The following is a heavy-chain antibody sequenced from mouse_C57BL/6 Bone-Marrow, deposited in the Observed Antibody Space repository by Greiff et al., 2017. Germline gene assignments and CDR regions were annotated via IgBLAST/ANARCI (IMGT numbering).Heavy chain of an antibody. CDR3: ARVLQGAMDY. Sequence: EVHLVESGGGLVKPGGSLKLSCAASGFTFSSYAMSWVRQTPEKRLEWVATISDGGSYTYYPDNVKGRFTISRDNAKNNLYLQMSHLKSEDTAMYYCARVLQGAMDYWGQGTSVTVSS. J-gene: IGHJ4*01. D-gene: IGHD2-1*01. CDR1: GFTFSSYA. V-gene: IGHV5-4*01. CDR2: ISDGGSYT.